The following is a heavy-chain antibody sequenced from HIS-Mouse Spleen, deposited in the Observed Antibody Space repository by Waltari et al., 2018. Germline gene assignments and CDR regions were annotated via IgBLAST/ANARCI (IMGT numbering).Heavy chain of an antibody. D-gene: IGHD3-22*01. CDR2: VNPNRGGT. CDR3: ATLRPLNYYDSTEV. Sequence: QVQLVQSGAEVKKPGASVKVSCKASGYTFTGYYMHWVRQAPGQGLEWMGWVNPNRGGTNYAQKFQGRVTMTRDTSISTAYMELSRLRSDDTAVYYCATLRPLNYYDSTEVWGQGTLVTVSS. CDR1: GYTFTGYY. V-gene: IGHV1-2*02. J-gene: IGHJ4*02.